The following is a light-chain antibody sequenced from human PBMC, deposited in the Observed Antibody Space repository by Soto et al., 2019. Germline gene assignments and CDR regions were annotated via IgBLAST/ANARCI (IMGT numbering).Light chain of an antibody. CDR1: QSVSNNY. J-gene: IGKJ5*01. CDR2: GAS. CDR3: QQYGSSAPVT. V-gene: IGKV3-20*01. Sequence: EIVLTQSPGTLSLSPGETATLSCRATQSVSNNYLAWYHQKPGQAPRLLIYGASSRATGIPDRFSGSGSGTDFSLTISRLEPEDFGMYYCQQYGSSAPVTFGQGTRLEIE.